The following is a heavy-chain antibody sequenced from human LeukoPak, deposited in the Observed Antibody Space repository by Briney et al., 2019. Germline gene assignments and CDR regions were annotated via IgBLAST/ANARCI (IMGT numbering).Heavy chain of an antibody. D-gene: IGHD2-2*01. Sequence: GGSLRLSCAASGFTFSSYWMSWVRQAPGKGLEWVANIKQDGSEKYYVDSVKGRFTISRDNAKNSLYLRMNSLRAEDTAVYYCARDGCSSTSCYAGFDYWGQGTLVTVSS. CDR3: ARDGCSSTSCYAGFDY. V-gene: IGHV3-7*04. CDR1: GFTFSSYW. J-gene: IGHJ4*02. CDR2: IKQDGSEK.